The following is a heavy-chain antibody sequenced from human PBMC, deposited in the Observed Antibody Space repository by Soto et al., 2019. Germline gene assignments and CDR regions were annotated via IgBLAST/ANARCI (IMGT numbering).Heavy chain of an antibody. CDR3: ARDRQLVATYYYYYGMDV. D-gene: IGHD6-6*01. CDR1: GGTFSSYA. V-gene: IGHV1-69*13. CDR2: IIPIFGTA. Sequence: VASVKVSCKASGGTFSSYAISWVRQAPGQGLEWMGGIIPIFGTANYAQKFQGRVTITADESTSTAYMELSSLRSEDTAVYYCARDRQLVATYYYYYGMDVWGQGTTVTVSS. J-gene: IGHJ6*02.